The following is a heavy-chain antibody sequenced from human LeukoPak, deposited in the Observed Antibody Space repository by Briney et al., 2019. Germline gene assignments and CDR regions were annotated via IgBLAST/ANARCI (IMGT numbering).Heavy chain of an antibody. D-gene: IGHD5-18*01. CDR3: ARSPRLQLLTPHYFDY. CDR2: IYYSGSS. Sequence: SETLSLTCTVSGGSISSYYWSWLRQPPGKGLEWIGYIYYSGSSNYNPSLKSRVTISVDTSKNQFSLKLSSVTAADTAVYYCARSPRLQLLTPHYFDYWGQGTLVTVSS. V-gene: IGHV4-59*01. J-gene: IGHJ4*02. CDR1: GGSISSYY.